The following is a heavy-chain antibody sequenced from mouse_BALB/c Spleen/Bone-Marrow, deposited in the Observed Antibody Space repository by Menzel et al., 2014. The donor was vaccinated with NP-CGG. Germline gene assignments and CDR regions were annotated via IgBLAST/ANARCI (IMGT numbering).Heavy chain of an antibody. J-gene: IGHJ2*01. V-gene: IGHV14-3*02. CDR1: GFNIKDTY. CDR3: ASYVYGYYFDY. CDR2: IDPANDNT. Sequence: VQLKESWAELVKPGASVKLSCTASGFNIKDTYIHWVKQRPEQGLEWIGRIDPANDNTKYDPKFQGKATITADTSSSTAYLQLSSLTSEDTAVYYCASYVYGYYFDYWGQGTTLTVSS. D-gene: IGHD2-2*01.